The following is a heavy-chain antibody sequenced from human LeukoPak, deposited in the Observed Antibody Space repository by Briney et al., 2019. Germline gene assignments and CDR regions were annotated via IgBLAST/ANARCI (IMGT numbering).Heavy chain of an antibody. J-gene: IGHJ4*02. D-gene: IGHD3-22*01. Sequence: GGSLRLSCAASGFTFDDYGMSWVRQAPGKGLEWVSGINWNGGSTGYADSVKGRFTISRDNAKNSLYLRMNSLRAEDTALYYCARERIRAYYYDSSAHRERYYFDYWGQGTLVTVSS. CDR3: ARERIRAYYYDSSAHRERYYFDY. CDR2: INWNGGST. CDR1: GFTFDDYG. V-gene: IGHV3-20*04.